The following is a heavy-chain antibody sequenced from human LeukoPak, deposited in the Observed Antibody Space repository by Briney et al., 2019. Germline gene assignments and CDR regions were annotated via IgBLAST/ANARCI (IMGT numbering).Heavy chain of an antibody. CDR3: ARDVYGSGSYSPSGYFDY. CDR2: ISSSGSTI. J-gene: IGHJ4*02. Sequence: GGSLRLSCAASGFTFSSYEMNWVRQAPGKGLEWVSYISSSGSTIYYADSVKGRFTISRDNAKNSLYLQMNSLRAEDTAVYYCARDVYGSGSYSPSGYFDYWGQGTLVNVLS. CDR1: GFTFSSYE. D-gene: IGHD3-10*01. V-gene: IGHV3-48*03.